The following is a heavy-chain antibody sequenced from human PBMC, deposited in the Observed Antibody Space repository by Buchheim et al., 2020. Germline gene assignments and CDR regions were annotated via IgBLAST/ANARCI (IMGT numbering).Heavy chain of an antibody. Sequence: QVQLVQSGAEVKKPGASVKVSYKASGYTFTSYYMHWVRQAPGQGLEWMGIINPSGGSTSYAQKFQGRVTMTRDTSTRTVYMELSSLRSEDTAVYYCARDEGFITGTVEGGDYWGQGTL. V-gene: IGHV1-46*01. CDR2: INPSGGST. CDR3: ARDEGFITGTVEGGDY. D-gene: IGHD1-7*01. CDR1: GYTFTSYY. J-gene: IGHJ4*02.